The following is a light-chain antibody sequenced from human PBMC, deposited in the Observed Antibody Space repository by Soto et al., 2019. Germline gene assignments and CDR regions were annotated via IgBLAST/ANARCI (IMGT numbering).Light chain of an antibody. CDR2: GAS. V-gene: IGKV3-20*01. CDR1: QSVSSSY. J-gene: IGKJ3*01. Sequence: EIVLTQSPGTLSLSPGERATLSCRASQSVSSSYLAWYQQKPGQAPRLLIYGASTRATGLPDRFSGSGSGTVFHLTISKLEPEEFAVYFCQQYRTSFTLGPPKKVDI. CDR3: QQYRTSFT.